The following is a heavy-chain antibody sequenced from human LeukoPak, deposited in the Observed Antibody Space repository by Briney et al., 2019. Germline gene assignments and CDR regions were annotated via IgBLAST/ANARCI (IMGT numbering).Heavy chain of an antibody. J-gene: IGHJ4*02. CDR2: IRYDGSNK. V-gene: IGHV3-30*02. CDR3: AKESIAAADIFDY. CDR1: GFTFSSYG. D-gene: IGHD6-13*01. Sequence: GGSLRLSXAASGFTFSSYGMHWVRQAPGKGLEWVAFIRYDGSNKYYADSVKGRFTISRDSSKNTLYLQMNSLRAEDTAVYYCAKESIAAADIFDYWGQGTLVTVSS.